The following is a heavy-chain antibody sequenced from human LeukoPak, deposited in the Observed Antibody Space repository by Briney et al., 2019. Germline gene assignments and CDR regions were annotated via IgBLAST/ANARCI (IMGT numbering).Heavy chain of an antibody. D-gene: IGHD2-2*01. CDR1: GFTFSSYA. V-gene: IGHV3-23*01. CDR2: ISGSGGST. CDR3: ATLDIVVVPAATYFDY. J-gene: IGHJ4*02. Sequence: PGGSLRLSCAASGFTFSSYAMHWVRQAPGKGLEWVSAISGSGGSTYYADSVKGRFTISRDNSKNTLYLQMNSLRAEDTAVYYCATLDIVVVPAATYFDYWGQGTLVTVSS.